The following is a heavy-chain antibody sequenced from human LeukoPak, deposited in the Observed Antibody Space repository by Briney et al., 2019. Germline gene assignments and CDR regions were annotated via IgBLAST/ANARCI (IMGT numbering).Heavy chain of an antibody. Sequence: SETLSLTCTVSGGSISSTPYYWGWIRQPPGRGLEWIGTIYYTGTTFYNPSLKSRVTILVDRSKNQFSLRLSSVTAADTAVYYCAREGAYGDCFDYWGQGTLVTVSS. V-gene: IGHV4-39*07. CDR3: AREGAYGDCFDY. CDR1: GGSISSTPYY. D-gene: IGHD4-17*01. CDR2: IYYTGTT. J-gene: IGHJ4*02.